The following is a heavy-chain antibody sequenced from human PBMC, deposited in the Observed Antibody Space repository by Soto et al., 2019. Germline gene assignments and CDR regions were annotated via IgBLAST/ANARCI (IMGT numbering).Heavy chain of an antibody. CDR1: GFTFSSYS. J-gene: IGHJ4*02. Sequence: LRLSCAASGFTFSSYSMNWVRQAPGKGLEWVSSISSSSSYIYYADSVKGRFTISRDNAKNSLYLQMNSLRAEDTAVYYCARKSRGSGWYYFDYWGQGTLVTVSS. D-gene: IGHD6-19*01. CDR3: ARKSRGSGWYYFDY. V-gene: IGHV3-21*01. CDR2: ISSSSSYI.